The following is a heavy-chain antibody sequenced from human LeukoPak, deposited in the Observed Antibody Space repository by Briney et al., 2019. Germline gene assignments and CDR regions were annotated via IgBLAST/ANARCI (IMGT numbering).Heavy chain of an antibody. D-gene: IGHD2-21*02. V-gene: IGHV1-69*13. CDR2: IIPIFGTA. J-gene: IGHJ4*02. CDR3: ARRIEYCGGDCYSGYFDY. CDR1: GGTFSSYA. Sequence: GASVKVSCKASGGTFSSYAISWVRQAPGQGLEWMGGIIPIFGTANYAQKFQGRVTITADESTSTAYMELSSLRSEDTAVYYCARRIEYCGGDCYSGYFDYWGQGTLVTVSS.